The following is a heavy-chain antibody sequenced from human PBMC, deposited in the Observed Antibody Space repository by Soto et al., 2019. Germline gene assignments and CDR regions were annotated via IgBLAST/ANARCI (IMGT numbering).Heavy chain of an antibody. Sequence: QVHLVQSGAEVKKPGSSLQVSCKASGGTFSTYVITWVRQAPGQGLEWMGGIIPIFGTPSYSQKFQGRVTITADESTRTAYMELSSLRSDDTAVYYCAWNDHRAGNWFDPWGQGTLVSVSS. CDR2: IIPIFGTP. J-gene: IGHJ5*02. CDR1: GGTFSTYV. V-gene: IGHV1-69*12. D-gene: IGHD1-1*01. CDR3: AWNDHRAGNWFDP.